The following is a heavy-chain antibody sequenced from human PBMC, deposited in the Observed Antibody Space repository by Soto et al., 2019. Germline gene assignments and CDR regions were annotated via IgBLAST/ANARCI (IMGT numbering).Heavy chain of an antibody. CDR3: ARRIRVSPPRGGAQYSFDY. CDR2: IYWDDDK. V-gene: IGHV2-5*02. Sequence: QITLNESGPTLVKPTQTLTLTCTFSGFSLSTSGVGMGWIRQPPGKALEWLALIYWDDDKRYSPSLKSRLTTTKDTSKNRGAQTRANMDPADTAKFYGARRIRVSPPRGGAQYSFDYWGQGTL. J-gene: IGHJ4*02. D-gene: IGHD3-10*01. CDR1: GFSLSTSGVG.